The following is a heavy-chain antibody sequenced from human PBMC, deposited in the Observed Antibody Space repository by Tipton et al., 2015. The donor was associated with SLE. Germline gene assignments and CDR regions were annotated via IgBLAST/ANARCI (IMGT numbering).Heavy chain of an antibody. Sequence: TLSLTCAVSGYSITSGDYWGWIRQPPGKGLEWVGSVYHRGSTSYNPSLKSRVTISTDTSKHEIYLKLTSVTATDTAVYVCERHAGGLRRSFDDWGQGTLVSVSS. CDR2: VYHRGST. D-gene: IGHD3-16*01. V-gene: IGHV4-38-2*01. CDR1: GYSITSGDY. J-gene: IGHJ4*02. CDR3: ERHAGGLRRSFDD.